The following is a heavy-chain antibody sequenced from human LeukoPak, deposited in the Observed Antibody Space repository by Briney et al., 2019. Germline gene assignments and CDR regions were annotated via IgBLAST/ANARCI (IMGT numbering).Heavy chain of an antibody. CDR3: TTDRGRTELPLFAS. CDR1: GFTFSSAW. D-gene: IGHD1-26*01. J-gene: IGHJ5*01. Sequence: PGGSLRLSCAASGFTFSSAWMSWVRQAPGKGLEWAGRIKSITDGGTTDYAAPVKVRFTISRDDSKNTLYLQMNSLKTEDTAVYYCTTDRGRTELPLFASWGQGTLVTVSS. CDR2: IKSITDGGTT. V-gene: IGHV3-15*01.